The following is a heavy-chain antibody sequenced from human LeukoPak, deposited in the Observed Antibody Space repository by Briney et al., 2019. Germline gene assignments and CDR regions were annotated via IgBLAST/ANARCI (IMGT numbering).Heavy chain of an antibody. CDR1: GFTFSSYG. J-gene: IGHJ6*02. D-gene: IGHD6-6*01. V-gene: IGHV3-30*18. Sequence: GGSLRLSCAASGFTFSSYGMHWVRQAPGKGLEWVAVISYDGSNKYYADSVKGRFTISRDNSKNTLYLQMNSLRAEDTAVYYCAKALPIAARPLSAQGVGSYYYGMDVWGQGTTVTVSS. CDR3: AKALPIAARPLSAQGVGSYYYGMDV. CDR2: ISYDGSNK.